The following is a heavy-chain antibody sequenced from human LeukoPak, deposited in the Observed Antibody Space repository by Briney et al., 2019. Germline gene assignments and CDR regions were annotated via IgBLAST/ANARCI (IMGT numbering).Heavy chain of an antibody. CDR2: ISAYNGNT. Sequence: GASVKVSCKASGYTFTSYGISWVRQAPGQGLEWMGWISAYNGNTNYAQKLQGRVTMTTNTSTSTAYMELSSLRSEDTAVYYCAREGAWDGSGYFQYNWFDPWGQGTLVTVSS. D-gene: IGHD3-22*01. CDR1: GYTFTSYG. J-gene: IGHJ5*02. CDR3: AREGAWDGSGYFQYNWFDP. V-gene: IGHV1-18*01.